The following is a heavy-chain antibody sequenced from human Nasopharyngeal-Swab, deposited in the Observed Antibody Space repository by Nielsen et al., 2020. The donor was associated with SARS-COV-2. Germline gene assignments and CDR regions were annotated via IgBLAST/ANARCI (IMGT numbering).Heavy chain of an antibody. Sequence: WIRQPPGKGLEWIGEINHSGSTNYNPSLKSRVTISVDTSKNQFSLKLSSVTAADTAVYYCARGEAGRFSIAADWFDPWGQGTPVTVSS. CDR2: INHSGST. D-gene: IGHD6-13*01. V-gene: IGHV4-34*01. J-gene: IGHJ5*02. CDR3: ARGEAGRFSIAADWFDP.